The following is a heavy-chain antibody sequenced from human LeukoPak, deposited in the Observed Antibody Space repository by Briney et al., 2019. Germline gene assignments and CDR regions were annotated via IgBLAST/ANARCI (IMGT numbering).Heavy chain of an antibody. CDR3: ARGGVSAGFDI. Sequence: GGSLRLSCVASGFTLSTSWMTWVRQAPGKGPEWVAYINQDGSEKCYVDSVKGRFSISRDSAKGSLYLQMNSLRAEDTAVYYCARGGVSAGFDIWGQGTMVTVSS. CDR1: GFTLSTSW. V-gene: IGHV3-7*04. CDR2: INQDGSEK. D-gene: IGHD2-21*01. J-gene: IGHJ3*02.